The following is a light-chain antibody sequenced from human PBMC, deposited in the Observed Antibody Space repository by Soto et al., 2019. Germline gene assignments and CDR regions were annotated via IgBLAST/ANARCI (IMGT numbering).Light chain of an antibody. V-gene: IGKV1-9*01. Sequence: DIQLTQSPSFLSASVGDRVTITCRAGQGISNYLAWYQQKPGKAPNLLIHTASTLQSGVPSRFRGSGSGTEFTLTISSLQPEDFATYYCQQRNSYPITFGQGTRLEIK. J-gene: IGKJ5*01. CDR3: QQRNSYPIT. CDR2: TAS. CDR1: QGISNY.